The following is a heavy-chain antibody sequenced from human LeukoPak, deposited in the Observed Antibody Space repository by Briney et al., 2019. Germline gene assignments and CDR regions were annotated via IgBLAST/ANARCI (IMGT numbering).Heavy chain of an antibody. J-gene: IGHJ4*02. CDR2: ISSSSSYI. Sequence: GGSLRLSCAASGFTFSNYAMTWVRQAPGKGLEWVSSISSSSSYIYYADSVKGRFTISRDSAKNSLYLQMNSLRAEDTAVYYCARARGYGGYAPDYWGQGTLVTVSS. CDR1: GFTFSNYA. CDR3: ARARGYGGYAPDY. D-gene: IGHD4-17*01. V-gene: IGHV3-21*01.